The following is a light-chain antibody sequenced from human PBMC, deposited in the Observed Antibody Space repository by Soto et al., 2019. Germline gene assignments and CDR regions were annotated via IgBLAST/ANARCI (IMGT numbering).Light chain of an antibody. CDR2: AAS. CDR1: QDISDY. Sequence: DIQMTQSPPSVSASVGDRVTITCRASQDISDYLAWFQQKPGKVPKRLIYAASNLQSGVPSRFSGSGSGTEFTLTISRLQPEDFATYYCLQHNAYPWTFGQGTKVDIK. J-gene: IGKJ1*01. V-gene: IGKV1-17*03. CDR3: LQHNAYPWT.